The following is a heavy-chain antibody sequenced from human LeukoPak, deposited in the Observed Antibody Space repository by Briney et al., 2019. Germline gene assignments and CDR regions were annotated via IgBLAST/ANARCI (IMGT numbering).Heavy chain of an antibody. J-gene: IGHJ4*02. V-gene: IGHV5-51*01. CDR2: IYPGDSDI. CDR1: GYTFINYW. D-gene: IGHD3-10*01. CDR3: ARKTGSILVGGGRVEY. Sequence: GESLKFSCKASGYTFINYWIGWVRQMPGKGLEWMGIIYPGDSDIRYSPSFQGQVTISADKSISTAYLQWSSLKASDTAMYYCARKTGSILVGGGRVEYWGERPLVTVSS.